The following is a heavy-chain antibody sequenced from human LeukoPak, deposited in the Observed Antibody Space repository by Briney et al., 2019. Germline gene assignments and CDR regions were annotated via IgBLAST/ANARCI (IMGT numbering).Heavy chain of an antibody. CDR1: GGSISSSSYY. D-gene: IGHD4-17*01. Sequence: PSETLSLTCTVSGGSISSSSYYWGWIRQPPGKGLEWIGEINHSGSTNYNPSLKSRVTISVDTSKNQFSLKLSSVTAADTAVYYCARWRPHDYGATRRAFDIWGQGTMVTVSS. V-gene: IGHV4-39*07. CDR3: ARWRPHDYGATRRAFDI. CDR2: INHSGST. J-gene: IGHJ3*02.